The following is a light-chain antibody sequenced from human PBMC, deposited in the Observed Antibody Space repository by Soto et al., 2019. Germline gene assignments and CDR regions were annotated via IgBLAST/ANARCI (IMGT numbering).Light chain of an antibody. CDR2: DAS. CDR3: QQSGT. Sequence: DIQMTQSPSTLSASVGDRVTITCRASQSISTFLAWYQQKPGKAPQLLIYDASILNSGVPSTFSGSGSGTEFSLTISSLQPDDFATYYCQQSGTFGQGTKVDIK. J-gene: IGKJ1*01. CDR1: QSISTF. V-gene: IGKV1-5*01.